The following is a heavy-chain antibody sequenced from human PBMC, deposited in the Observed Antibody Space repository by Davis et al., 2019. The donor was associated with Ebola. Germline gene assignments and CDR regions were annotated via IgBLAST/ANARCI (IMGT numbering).Heavy chain of an antibody. D-gene: IGHD3/OR15-3a*01. Sequence: ASVKVSCKASGYTFVDYYMHWVRQAPGQGLEWMGIINPSNGATTYAQRFQGRVTMTRDTSTSTLYMELSSLRSEDTAVYYCARDLLDFWTGYYTDYYYGMDVWGQGTTVTVSS. V-gene: IGHV1-46*01. CDR2: INPSNGAT. CDR3: ARDLLDFWTGYYTDYYYGMDV. CDR1: GYTFVDYY. J-gene: IGHJ6*02.